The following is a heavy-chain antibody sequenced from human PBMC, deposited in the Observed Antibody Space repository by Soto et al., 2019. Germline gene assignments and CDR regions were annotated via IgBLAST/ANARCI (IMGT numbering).Heavy chain of an antibody. D-gene: IGHD2-15*01. CDR3: ARALYCSGGSCSPLRGMDV. CDR2: IYHSGST. CDR1: GYSITNGYY. Sequence: ASETLSLTCAVSGYSITNGYYWGWMRQPPGQGLEWIGTIYHSGSTYYNPSLKTRVTISVDTSKNQFSLKLSSVTAADTAVYYCARALYCSGGSCSPLRGMDVWGQGTTVTVSS. V-gene: IGHV4-38-2*01. J-gene: IGHJ6*02.